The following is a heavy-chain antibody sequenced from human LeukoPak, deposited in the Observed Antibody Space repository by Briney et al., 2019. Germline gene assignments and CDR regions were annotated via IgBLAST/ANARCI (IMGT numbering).Heavy chain of an antibody. Sequence: GGSLRLSCVGSGFTFSNAYMSWVRQSPGKGLEWVGRVASNPDGGAVNYAAPVKGRFTISRDDAKNTLYLQMQSLRIEDTVVYYCYGHLDNWGQGALVTVSS. D-gene: IGHD3-10*01. CDR1: GFTFSNAY. V-gene: IGHV3-15*06. CDR3: YGHLDN. CDR2: VASNPDGGAV. J-gene: IGHJ4*02.